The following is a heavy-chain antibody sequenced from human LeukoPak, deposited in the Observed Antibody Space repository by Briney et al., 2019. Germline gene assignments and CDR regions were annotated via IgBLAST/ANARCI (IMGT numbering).Heavy chain of an antibody. V-gene: IGHV3-7*04. J-gene: IGHJ4*02. CDR1: GFTFSSYW. D-gene: IGHD4-17*01. CDR2: IKQDGSEK. Sequence: PGGSLRLSCAASGFTFSSYWMSWVRQAPGKGLEWVANIKQDGSEKYYVDSVKGRLTISRDNAKNSLYLQMNSLTAEDTAVYYCARGYGDSIHFDYSGQGTLVTVSS. CDR3: ARGYGDSIHFDY.